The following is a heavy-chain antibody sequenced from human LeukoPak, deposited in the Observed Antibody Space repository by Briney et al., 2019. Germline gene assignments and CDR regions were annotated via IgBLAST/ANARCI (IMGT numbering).Heavy chain of an antibody. V-gene: IGHV3-23*01. J-gene: IGHJ4*02. CDR2: ISGSGSGGST. CDR3: AKARGTDYGDYVIFDY. Sequence: GGSLRLSCAASGFTFSSSAMSWVRQAPGKGLEWVSSISGSGSGGSTYYADSVKGRFTISRDNSKNTLYLQMNSLRAEDTAVYYCAKARGTDYGDYVIFDYWGQGTLVTVSS. CDR1: GFTFSSSA. D-gene: IGHD4-17*01.